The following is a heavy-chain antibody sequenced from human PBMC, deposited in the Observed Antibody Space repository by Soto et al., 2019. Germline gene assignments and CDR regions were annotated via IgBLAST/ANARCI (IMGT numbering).Heavy chain of an antibody. Sequence: ASVKVSCKASGYTFTNFGISWVRQAPGQGLEWMGWISAYNGNTNYAQKFQGRVTMTTDTSTSTAYLELRSLRSDDTAVYYCARLDTLYSSSWSFDYWGQGTLVTVSS. CDR3: ARLDTLYSSSWSFDY. CDR1: GYTFTNFG. CDR2: ISAYNGNT. J-gene: IGHJ4*02. D-gene: IGHD6-13*01. V-gene: IGHV1-18*01.